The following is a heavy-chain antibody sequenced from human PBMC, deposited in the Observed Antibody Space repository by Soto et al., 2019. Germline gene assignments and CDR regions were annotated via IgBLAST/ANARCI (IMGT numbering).Heavy chain of an antibody. CDR2: IYWDDDK. CDR1: GFSLSTSGVG. Sequence: QITLKESGPTLVKPTQTLTLTCTFSGFSLSTSGVGVGWIRQPPGKALEWLALIYWDDDKRYSPSLKSRLTITKDPSKNHVVLTITNMDRVDTATYYCVHSFGHYYDSSGYFHWGQGTLVTVSS. D-gene: IGHD3-22*01. CDR3: VHSFGHYYDSSGYFH. V-gene: IGHV2-5*02. J-gene: IGHJ4*03.